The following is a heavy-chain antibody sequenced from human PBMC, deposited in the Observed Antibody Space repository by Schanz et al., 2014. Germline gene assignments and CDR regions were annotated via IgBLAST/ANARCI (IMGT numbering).Heavy chain of an antibody. CDR2: MSYDGSNK. CDR1: GFTFSSYA. Sequence: QGQLVESGGGVVQPGRSLRLSCAASGFTFSSYAMHWVRQAPGKGLEWVAVMSYDGSNKYYADSVKGRFTISRDTPKNTLYVQMNSLRAEDTAVYYCARDHQWLARYYMDVWGKGTTVTVSS. CDR3: ARDHQWLARYYMDV. J-gene: IGHJ6*03. D-gene: IGHD6-19*01. V-gene: IGHV3-30-3*01.